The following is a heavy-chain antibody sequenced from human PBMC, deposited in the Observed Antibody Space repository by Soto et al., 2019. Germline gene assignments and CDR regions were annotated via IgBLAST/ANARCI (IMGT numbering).Heavy chain of an antibody. J-gene: IGHJ6*02. D-gene: IGHD3-22*01. CDR1: GFTFSGSA. CDR3: TRLGYYDSSGYRRYYYGMDV. Sequence: GGSLRLSCAASGFTFSGSAMHWVRQAPGQGLEWVGRIRSKANSYATAYAASVKGRFTISRDDSKNTAYLQMNSLKTEDTAVYYCTRLGYYDSSGYRRYYYGMDVWGQGTTVTVSS. CDR2: IRSKANSYAT. V-gene: IGHV3-73*01.